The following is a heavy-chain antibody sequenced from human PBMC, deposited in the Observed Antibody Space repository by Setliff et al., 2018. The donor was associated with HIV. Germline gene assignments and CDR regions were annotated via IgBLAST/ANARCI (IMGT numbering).Heavy chain of an antibody. D-gene: IGHD3-16*01. CDR3: ARHNVITYGGLFFDYYYYGMDV. CDR1: GGSISDHY. CDR2: INYSGRP. V-gene: IGHV4-59*11. Sequence: PSETLSLTCSLSGGSISDHYFSWIRQSPGKGLGWIGSINYSGRPKYNPSLNSRGTISLDTSKNELSLKLTSVTAADTALYYCARHNVITYGGLFFDYYYYGMDVWAHGTTVTVSS. J-gene: IGHJ6*02.